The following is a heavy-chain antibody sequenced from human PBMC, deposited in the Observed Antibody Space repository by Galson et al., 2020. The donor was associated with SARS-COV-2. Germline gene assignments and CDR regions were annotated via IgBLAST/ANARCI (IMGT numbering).Heavy chain of an antibody. J-gene: IGHJ6*02. Sequence: PGGSLRLSCAASGFTFSSYAMSWVRQAPGKGLEWVSAISGSGGSTYYADSVKGRFTISRDNSKNTLYLQMNSLRAEDTAVYYCAKWITMIVDHYYYGMDVWGQGTTVTVSS. CDR2: ISGSGGST. D-gene: IGHD3-22*01. CDR3: AKWITMIVDHYYYGMDV. V-gene: IGHV3-23*01. CDR1: GFTFSSYA.